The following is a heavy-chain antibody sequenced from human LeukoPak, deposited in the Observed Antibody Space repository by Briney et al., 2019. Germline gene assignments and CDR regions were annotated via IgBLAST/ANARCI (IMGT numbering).Heavy chain of an antibody. CDR2: INPNSGGA. CDR3: ARHSAGGGYYMDV. Sequence: GASVKVSCKASGYTFTDYYMHWVRQAPGQGLEWMGRINPNSGGANYAQKFQGRVTMTRDTSKNQFSLKLSSVTAADTAVYYCARHSAGGGYYMDVWGKGTTVTVSS. V-gene: IGHV1-2*06. J-gene: IGHJ6*03. CDR1: GYTFTDYY. D-gene: IGHD2-21*01.